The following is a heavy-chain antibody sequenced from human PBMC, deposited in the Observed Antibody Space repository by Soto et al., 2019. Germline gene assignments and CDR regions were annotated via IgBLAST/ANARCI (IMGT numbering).Heavy chain of an antibody. Sequence: ASVKVSCKASGYSFASYYLHWVRQAPGQGPEWMGLINPSGGSTTYSQKFQGRVTMTRDTSTTTVYMELSALRSEDTDFYYRATLRRGDSYDYAGYGAFHFHHWGQGTLVTVFS. CDR1: GYSFASYY. CDR2: INPSGGST. V-gene: IGHV1-46*01. D-gene: IGHD5-18*01. J-gene: IGHJ4*02. CDR3: ATLRRGDSYDYAGYGAFHFHH.